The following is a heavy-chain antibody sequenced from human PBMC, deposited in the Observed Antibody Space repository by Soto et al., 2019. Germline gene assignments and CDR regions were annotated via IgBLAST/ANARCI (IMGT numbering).Heavy chain of an antibody. CDR1: GGSISSTSYY. Sequence: SETLSLTCTVSGGSISSTSYYWGWIRQPPGKGLEWIGSIYYSGSTYYNPSLKSRVTISVDTSKNQLSLKLSSVTAADTALYYCARQQVLRFIYYYGMDXWGQGTTVTIS. D-gene: IGHD3-3*01. J-gene: IGHJ6*02. CDR2: IYYSGST. CDR3: ARQQVLRFIYYYGMDX. V-gene: IGHV4-39*01.